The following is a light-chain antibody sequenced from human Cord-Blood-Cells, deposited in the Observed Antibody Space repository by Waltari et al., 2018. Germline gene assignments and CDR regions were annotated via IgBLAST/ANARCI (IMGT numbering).Light chain of an antibody. Sequence: QSALTQPRSVSGSPGPSVTISCTGTSSDVGGYNYVSWYQPHPGKAPKLMIYDVSKRPSGVPDRFSGSKSGNTASLTISGLQAEDEADYYCCSYAGSFYVFGTGTKVTVL. J-gene: IGLJ1*01. CDR2: DVS. CDR3: CSYAGSFYV. CDR1: SSDVGGYNY. V-gene: IGLV2-11*01.